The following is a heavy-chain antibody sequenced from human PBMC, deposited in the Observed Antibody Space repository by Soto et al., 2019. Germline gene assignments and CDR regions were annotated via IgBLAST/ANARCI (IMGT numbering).Heavy chain of an antibody. CDR2: INPNSGGT. V-gene: IGHV1-2*04. J-gene: IGHJ6*02. CDR3: ARVPQLELRGGYYYYGMDV. D-gene: IGHD1-7*01. CDR1: GYTFTGYY. Sequence: ASLKVSCKASGYTFTGYYMHWVRQAPGQGLEWMGWINPNSGGTNYAQKFQGWVTMTRDTSISTAYMELSRLRSDDTAVYYCARVPQLELRGGYYYYGMDVWGQGTTVTVSS.